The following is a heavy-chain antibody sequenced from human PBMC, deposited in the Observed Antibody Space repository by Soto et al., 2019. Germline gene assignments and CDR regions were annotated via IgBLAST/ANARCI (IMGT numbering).Heavy chain of an antibody. CDR3: AKQLRGSGWYPLDS. Sequence: VGSLRLSCAASGFIFSNQAMCWVRPGPGKGLEWVSCISDRGDETFFLDSVKGRFAISRDNSENMLFLQMSSLRAEDTAVYYCAKQLRGSGWYPLDSWGQGTPVTVSS. CDR1: GFIFSNQA. D-gene: IGHD6-19*01. J-gene: IGHJ4*02. V-gene: IGHV3-23*01. CDR2: ISDRGDET.